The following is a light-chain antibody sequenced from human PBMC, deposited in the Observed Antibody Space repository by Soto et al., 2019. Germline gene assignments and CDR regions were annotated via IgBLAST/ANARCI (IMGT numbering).Light chain of an antibody. CDR1: QSVGSSY. CDR2: GAT. V-gene: IGKV3-20*01. CDR3: QQYGSSGT. Sequence: EIVLTQSPGTLSLSPGERATLSCRASQSVGSSYLAWYQQKPGRAPRLLIYGATNRATGIPDRFSGSGSGTDFSLTISRLEPEDFAVYYCQQYGSSGTFGQGTKVDIK. J-gene: IGKJ1*01.